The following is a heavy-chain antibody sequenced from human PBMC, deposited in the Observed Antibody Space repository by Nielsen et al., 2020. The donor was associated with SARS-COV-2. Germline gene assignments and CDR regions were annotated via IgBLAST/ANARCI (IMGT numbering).Heavy chain of an antibody. CDR1: GFTFSGSA. V-gene: IGHV3-73*01. CDR3: TRLGSSSWY. J-gene: IGHJ4*02. D-gene: IGHD6-13*01. CDR2: IRSKANSYAT. Sequence: GESLKISCAASGFTFSGSAMHWVRQASGKGLEWVGRIRSKANSYATAYAALVKGRFTISRDDSKNTAYLQMNSLKTEDTAVYYCTRLGSSSWYWGQGTLVTVSS.